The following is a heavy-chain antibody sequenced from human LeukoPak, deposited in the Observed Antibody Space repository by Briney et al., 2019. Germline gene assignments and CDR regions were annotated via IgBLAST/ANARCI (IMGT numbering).Heavy chain of an antibody. CDR2: IYYTGST. J-gene: IGHJ6*02. V-gene: IGHV4-59*01. CDR1: GDSISAYY. D-gene: IGHD3-9*01. Sequence: PSETLSLTCTVSGDSISAYYWTWIRHPPGTELEWIGHIYYTGSTDYNPSLESRVTISVDTSKNQFSLKLSAVTAADTAVYYCARDRWEGYYILTVNYYHYGMDVWGQGTTVTVSS. CDR3: ARDRWEGYYILTVNYYHYGMDV.